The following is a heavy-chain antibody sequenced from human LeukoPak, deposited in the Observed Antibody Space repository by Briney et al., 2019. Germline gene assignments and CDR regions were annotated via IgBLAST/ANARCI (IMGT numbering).Heavy chain of an antibody. J-gene: IGHJ4*02. Sequence: TGGSLRLSCVASGFTFTDYFMSWVRQAPGKGLEWVAVIWYDGSHKSYADSVKGRFTISRDNSKNTLYLQMSSLRAEDTAVYYCARDPTEGGTFAYYFDYWGQGTLVTVSS. CDR2: IWYDGSHK. CDR3: ARDPTEGGTFAYYFDY. CDR1: GFTFTDYF. D-gene: IGHD1-26*01. V-gene: IGHV3-33*08.